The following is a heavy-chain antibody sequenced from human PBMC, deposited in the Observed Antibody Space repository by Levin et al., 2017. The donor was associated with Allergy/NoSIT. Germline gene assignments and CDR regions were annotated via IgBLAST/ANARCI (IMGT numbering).Heavy chain of an antibody. Sequence: SCVASGVAFSSYSMNWVRQAPGKGLEWISYISSSSSSIDYADSVKGRFTISRDNAKNSLFLPMNSLRDDDTAVFFCAGMKRNIRQAFGIWGQGTMVTVSS. V-gene: IGHV3-48*02. CDR1: GVAFSSYS. CDR3: AGMKRNIRQAFGI. D-gene: IGHD2/OR15-2a*01. J-gene: IGHJ3*02. CDR2: ISSSSSSI.